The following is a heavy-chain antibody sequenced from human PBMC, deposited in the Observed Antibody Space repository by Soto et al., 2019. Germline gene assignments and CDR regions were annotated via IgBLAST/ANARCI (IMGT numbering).Heavy chain of an antibody. J-gene: IGHJ4*02. CDR3: ARAVAVPADFDY. D-gene: IGHD6-19*01. CDR2: INAGNGNT. CDR1: GYTFTGYA. Sequence: QVQLVQSGAEEKKPGASVKVSCKASGYTFTGYAMHWVRQAPGQRLEWMGWINAGNGNTKYSQKFQDRVTITRDTSASKAYMELSSLRSADTAVYYCARAVAVPADFDYWGQGTLVTVSS. V-gene: IGHV1-3*05.